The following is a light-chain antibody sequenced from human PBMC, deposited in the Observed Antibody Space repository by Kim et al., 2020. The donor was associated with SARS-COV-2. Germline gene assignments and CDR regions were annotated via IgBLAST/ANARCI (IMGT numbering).Light chain of an antibody. Sequence: DIQMTQSPSFLSASVGYRITITCQASQDISLCLNWYQQKPGRAPKLLIYDTSNLEGGVPSGFSGSGSGTHFTFTIASLQPEDVATYYCQQCDYLPVTFGGGTKVDIK. CDR1: QDISLC. V-gene: IGKV1-33*01. J-gene: IGKJ4*01. CDR3: QQCDYLPVT. CDR2: DTS.